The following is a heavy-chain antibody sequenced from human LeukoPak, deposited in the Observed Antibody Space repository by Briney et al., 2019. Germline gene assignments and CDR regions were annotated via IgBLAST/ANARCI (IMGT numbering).Heavy chain of an antibody. Sequence: PSETLSLTCTVSGGSISSGSYYWSWIRQPAGKGLEWIGRIYTSGSTNYNPSLKSRVTISVDTSKNQFSLKLSSVTAADTAVYYCARHGRSGWLDYFDYWGQGTLVTVSS. CDR3: ARHGRSGWLDYFDY. CDR2: IYTSGST. J-gene: IGHJ4*02. V-gene: IGHV4-61*02. D-gene: IGHD6-19*01. CDR1: GGSISSGSYY.